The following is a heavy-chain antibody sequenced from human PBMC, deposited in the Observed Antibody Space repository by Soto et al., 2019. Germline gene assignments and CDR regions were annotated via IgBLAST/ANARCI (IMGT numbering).Heavy chain of an antibody. V-gene: IGHV1-3*01. CDR2: INAGNGNT. Sequence: ASVKVSCKASGYTFTSYSMHWVLQAPGQRLEWMGWINAGNGNTKYSQKFQGRVTITRDTSASTAYMELSSLRSEDTAVYYCAIPEYSSGVLGMDVWGQGTTVTVSS. CDR3: AIPEYSSGVLGMDV. CDR1: GYTFTSYS. J-gene: IGHJ6*02. D-gene: IGHD6-19*01.